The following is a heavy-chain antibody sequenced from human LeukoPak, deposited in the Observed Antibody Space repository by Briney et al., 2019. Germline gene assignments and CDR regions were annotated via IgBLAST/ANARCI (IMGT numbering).Heavy chain of an antibody. CDR1: GFTFNTYA. CDR3: AKDSSVPYGITE. Sequence: PGGSLRVSCAASGFTFNTYAMNWVRQAPGKGLEWVSTISGDGGGTYYADSAKGRFTISRDNSKNTLSLQMNSLRAEDTALYYCAKDSSVPYGITEWGQGTLVTVSS. CDR2: ISGDGGGT. V-gene: IGHV3-23*01. J-gene: IGHJ4*02. D-gene: IGHD4-17*01.